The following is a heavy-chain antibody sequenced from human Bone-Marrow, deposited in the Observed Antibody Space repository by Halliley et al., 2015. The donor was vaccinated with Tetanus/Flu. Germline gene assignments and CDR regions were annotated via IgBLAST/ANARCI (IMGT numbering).Heavy chain of an antibody. D-gene: IGHD2-15*01. J-gene: IGHJ6*02. CDR2: VSYDGSNT. V-gene: IGHV3-30*18. CDR3: AKDLGTGGGYCIGSNCYYYGMDV. Sequence: LGWVAVVSYDGSNTDYADSVKGRFTTSRDNSKNTMYLQMNSLRAEDTAVYYCAKDLGTGGGYCIGSNCYYYGMDVWGQGP.